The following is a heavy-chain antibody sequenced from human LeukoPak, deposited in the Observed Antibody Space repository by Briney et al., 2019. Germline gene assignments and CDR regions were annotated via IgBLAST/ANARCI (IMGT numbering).Heavy chain of an antibody. CDR3: ARVNMVYSSGWYEPDAFDI. J-gene: IGHJ3*02. V-gene: IGHV1-69*13. CDR1: GGTFSSYA. D-gene: IGHD6-19*01. CDR2: IIPIFGTA. Sequence: SVKVSCKASGGTFSSYAISWVRQAPGQGLEWMGGIIPIFGTANYAQKFQGRVTITADESTSTAYMELSSLRSEDTAVYYCARVNMVYSSGWYEPDAFDIWGQGTMVTVSS.